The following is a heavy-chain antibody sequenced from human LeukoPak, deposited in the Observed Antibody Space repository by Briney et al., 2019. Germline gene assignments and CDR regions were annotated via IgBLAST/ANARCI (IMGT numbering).Heavy chain of an antibody. Sequence: ASVKVSCKASGYTFISYGISWVRQAPGQGLEWMGWISAYNGNTNYAQKLQGRVTMTTDRSTSTAYMDLGSLRSDGTAVYYCARDLPYGSSDRTPFDYWGQGTLVTVSS. CDR1: GYTFISYG. J-gene: IGHJ4*02. D-gene: IGHD6-6*01. CDR3: ARDLPYGSSDRTPFDY. V-gene: IGHV1-18*01. CDR2: ISAYNGNT.